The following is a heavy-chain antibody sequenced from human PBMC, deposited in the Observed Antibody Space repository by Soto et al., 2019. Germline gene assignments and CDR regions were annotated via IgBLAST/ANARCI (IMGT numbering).Heavy chain of an antibody. CDR2: ISSSSSTI. D-gene: IGHD6-19*01. Sequence: GGSLRLSCAASGFTFSSYSMNWVRQAPGKGLEWVSYISSSSSTIYYADSVKGRFTISRDNAKNSLYLQMNSLRAEDTAVYYCARVAYSSGWYDRFDYWGQGTLVTVSS. CDR1: GFTFSSYS. CDR3: ARVAYSSGWYDRFDY. V-gene: IGHV3-48*01. J-gene: IGHJ4*02.